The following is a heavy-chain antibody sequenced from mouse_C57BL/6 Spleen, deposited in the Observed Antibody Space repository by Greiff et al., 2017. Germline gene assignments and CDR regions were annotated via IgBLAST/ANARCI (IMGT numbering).Heavy chain of an antibody. CDR1: GYTFTDYE. V-gene: IGHV1-15*01. CDR3: TRSMDY. J-gene: IGHJ4*01. CDR2: IDPETGGT. Sequence: QVQLKESGAELVRPGASVTLSCKASGYTFTDYEMHWVKQTPVHGLEWIGAIDPETGGTAYNQKFKGKAILTADKSSSTAYMELRSLTSEDSAVYDCTRSMDYWGQGTSVTVSS.